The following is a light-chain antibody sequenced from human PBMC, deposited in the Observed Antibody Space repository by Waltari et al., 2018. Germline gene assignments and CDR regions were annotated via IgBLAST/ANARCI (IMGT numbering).Light chain of an antibody. CDR2: DVS. Sequence: QSALTQPAAVSGSPGQSVTIPCPGASSVFGRYDIVSWYQQHPGNAPKLVISDVSKRPSGVSDRFSGSKSGDTASLTISGLQFEDEADYYCCSYAGNYVWVFGGGTRLTVL. J-gene: IGLJ3*02. CDR1: SSVFGRYDI. CDR3: CSYAGNYVWV. V-gene: IGLV2-23*02.